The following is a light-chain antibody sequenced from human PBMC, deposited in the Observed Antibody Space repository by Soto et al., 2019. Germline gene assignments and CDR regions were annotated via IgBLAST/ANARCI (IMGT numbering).Light chain of an antibody. CDR2: DAS. CDR3: QQRSNWPPVT. V-gene: IGKV3-11*01. J-gene: IGKJ4*01. Sequence: EIVLTQSPXTLSLSPGERATLSCRASQSVSSYLAWYQQKPGQAPRLLIYDASNRATGIPARFSGSGSGTDFTLTISSLEPEDFAIYYCQQRSNWPPVTFGGGTKVEIK. CDR1: QSVSSY.